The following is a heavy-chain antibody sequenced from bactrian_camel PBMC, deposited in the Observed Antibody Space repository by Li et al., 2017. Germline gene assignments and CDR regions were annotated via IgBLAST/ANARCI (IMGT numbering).Heavy chain of an antibody. Sequence: HVQLVESGGGSVQAGGSLRLSCVASGYWSNSNCMAWFRRPSGRERVGVVALVTGGRSTHYVDAVKGRFTISHDAAKNSVDLQMNSLKPDDTAVYYCAATGQMLSVAGCRTQGTQVTVS. V-gene: IGHV3S1*01. CDR2: LVTGGRST. J-gene: IGHJ4*01. CDR1: GYWSNSNC. D-gene: IGHD1*01.